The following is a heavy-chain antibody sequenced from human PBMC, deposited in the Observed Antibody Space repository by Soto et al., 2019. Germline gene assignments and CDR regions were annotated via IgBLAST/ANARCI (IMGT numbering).Heavy chain of an antibody. V-gene: IGHV3-9*01. Sequence: EVQLVESGGGLVQPGRSLRLSCAASGFTFDDYAIHWVRQAPGKGLEWVSGISWNSGTETYADSVKGRFTISRDNAMNSLYLQMNSLRDEDTALYYCVKDSNYYGMDVWGQGTTVTVSS. J-gene: IGHJ6*02. CDR3: VKDSNYYGMDV. CDR1: GFTFDDYA. CDR2: ISWNSGTE.